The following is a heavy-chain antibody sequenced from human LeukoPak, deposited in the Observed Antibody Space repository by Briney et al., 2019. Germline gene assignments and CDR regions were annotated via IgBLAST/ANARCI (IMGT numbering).Heavy chain of an antibody. J-gene: IGHJ4*02. V-gene: IGHV4-39*07. CDR3: ARESSSWHEQDY. Sequence: PSETLSLTCTVSGGSISSSSYYWGWIRQPPGKGLEWIGSIYYSGSTYYNPSLKSRVTISVDTSKNQFSLKLSSVTAADTAVYYCARESSSWHEQDYWGQGTLVTVSS. CDR1: GGSISSSSYY. CDR2: IYYSGST. D-gene: IGHD6-13*01.